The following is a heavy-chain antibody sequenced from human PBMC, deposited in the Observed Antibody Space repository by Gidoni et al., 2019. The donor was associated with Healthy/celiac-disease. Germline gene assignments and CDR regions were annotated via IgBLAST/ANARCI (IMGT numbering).Heavy chain of an antibody. CDR1: GASISSSSYY. V-gene: IGHV4-39*01. CDR3: ASAYDFWSGYGWFDP. Sequence: QLQLQESGPGLVKPSETLSLTCTVSGASISSSSYYWGWIRQPPGKGLEWIGSIYYSGSTYYNPSLKSRVTISVDTSKNQFSLKLSSVTAADTAVYYCASAYDFWSGYGWFDPWGQGTLVTVSS. D-gene: IGHD3-3*01. CDR2: IYYSGST. J-gene: IGHJ5*02.